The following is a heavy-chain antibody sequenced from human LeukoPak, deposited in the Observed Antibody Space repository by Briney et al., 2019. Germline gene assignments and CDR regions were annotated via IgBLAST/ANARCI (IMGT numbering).Heavy chain of an antibody. CDR1: GGSISGYY. D-gene: IGHD3-3*01. J-gene: IGHJ3*02. CDR3: VRDFDAWSAIDI. CDR2: ISYSGST. Sequence: SETQSLTCTVSGGSISGYYWSWIRQPPGKGLEWIGCISYSGSTKYNPSLKSRVGISLDTSKKQFSLHLSSVTAADTAIYYCVRDFDAWSAIDIWGQGTMVTVSS. V-gene: IGHV4-59*01.